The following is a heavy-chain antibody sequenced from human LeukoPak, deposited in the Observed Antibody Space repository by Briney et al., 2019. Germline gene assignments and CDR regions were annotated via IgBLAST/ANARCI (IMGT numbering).Heavy chain of an antibody. V-gene: IGHV3-30-3*01. Sequence: GGSLRLSCAASGFTFSSYAMHWVRLAPGKGLEWVAVISYDGSNKYYADSVKGRFTISRDNSKDTLYLQMNSLRAEDTAVYYCARDLRYCGGDCYSPVDYWGQGTLVTVSS. CDR1: GFTFSSYA. CDR3: ARDLRYCGGDCYSPVDY. D-gene: IGHD2-21*02. J-gene: IGHJ4*02. CDR2: ISYDGSNK.